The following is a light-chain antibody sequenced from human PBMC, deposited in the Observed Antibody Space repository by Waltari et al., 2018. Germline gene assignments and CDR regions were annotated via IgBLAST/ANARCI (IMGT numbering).Light chain of an antibody. Sequence: QSALTPPPSVSAAPGHTVTIPCSGSSPHIGSTSLSLFQQLPGTAPKRLIYDNNKRPSGIPDRFSGAKSGTSATLGITGLQTGDEADYYCGTWDSSLTARVFGGGTKLTVL. J-gene: IGLJ2*01. V-gene: IGLV1-51*01. CDR2: DNN. CDR3: GTWDSSLTARV. CDR1: SPHIGSTS.